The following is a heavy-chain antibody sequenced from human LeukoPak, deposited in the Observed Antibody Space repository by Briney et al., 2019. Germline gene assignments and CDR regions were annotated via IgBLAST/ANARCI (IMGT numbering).Heavy chain of an antibody. CDR1: GFTFSSYW. V-gene: IGHV3-7*05. Sequence: VGSLRLSCAASGFTFSSYWMSWVRQAPGKGLEWVANIKQDGSEKYYVDSVKGRFTISRDNAKNSLYLQMNSLRAEDTAVYYCARVAILGSFDYWGQGTLVTVSS. J-gene: IGHJ4*02. CDR3: ARVAILGSFDY. CDR2: IKQDGSEK. D-gene: IGHD3-3*01.